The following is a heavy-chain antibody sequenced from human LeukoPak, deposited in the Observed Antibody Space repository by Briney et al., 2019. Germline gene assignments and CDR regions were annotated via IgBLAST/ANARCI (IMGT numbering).Heavy chain of an antibody. CDR2: INPDSGDT. Sequence: ASVKVSCKASGYTFVAHYIHWVRQAPGKVIEWVGWINPDSGDTKYSQKFQAWVSMTRDTSISTVYMELSRLRSDDTAVYYCARGEERNFYYYYGMDVWGQGTTVTVSS. V-gene: IGHV1-2*04. CDR1: GYTFVAHY. CDR3: ARGEERNFYYYYGMDV. J-gene: IGHJ6*02. D-gene: IGHD1-1*01.